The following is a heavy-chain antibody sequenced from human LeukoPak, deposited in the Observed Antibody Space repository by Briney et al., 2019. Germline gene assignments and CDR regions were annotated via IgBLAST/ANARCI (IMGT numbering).Heavy chain of an antibody. V-gene: IGHV1-69*06. J-gene: IGHJ6*03. CDR2: IIPIFGTA. D-gene: IGHD4-17*01. CDR1: GGTFSSYA. Sequence: GASVKVSCKASGGTFSSYAISWARQAPGQGLEWMGGIIPIFGTANYAQKFQGRVTITAGKSTSTAYMKLSSLRSEDTAVYYCARVGGSTTVTSYYYYYMDVWGKGTTVTVSS. CDR3: ARVGGSTTVTSYYYYYMDV.